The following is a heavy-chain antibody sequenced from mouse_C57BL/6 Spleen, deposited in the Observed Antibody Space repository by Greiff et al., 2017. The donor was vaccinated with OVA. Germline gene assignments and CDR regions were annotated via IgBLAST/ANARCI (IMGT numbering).Heavy chain of an antibody. D-gene: IGHD2-4*01. V-gene: IGHV1-12*01. CDR3: AIYYDYDGGYAMDY. CDR2: IYPGNGDT. Sequence: QVQLQQSGAELVRPGASVKKSCKASGYTFTSYNMHWVKQTPRQGLEWIGAIYPGNGDTSYNQKFKGKATLTVDKSSSTAYMQLSSLTSEDSAVYFCAIYYDYDGGYAMDYWGQGTSVTVSS. J-gene: IGHJ4*01. CDR1: GYTFTSYN.